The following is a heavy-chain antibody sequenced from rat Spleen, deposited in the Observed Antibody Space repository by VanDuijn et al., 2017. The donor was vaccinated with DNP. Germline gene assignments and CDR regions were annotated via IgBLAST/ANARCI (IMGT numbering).Heavy chain of an antibody. CDR3: ARYSTSFVLDA. D-gene: IGHD1-2*01. Sequence: QVQLKESGPGLVQPSQTLSLTCTVSGFSLSSYGVSWVRQPPGKGLEWIAAISSGGGTYYNSVLKSRLSITRDTSRGQVFLEMNSLQTEDTATYYCARYSTSFVLDAWGQGASVTVSS. J-gene: IGHJ4*01. CDR2: ISSGGGT. V-gene: IGHV2S8*01. CDR1: GFSLSSYG.